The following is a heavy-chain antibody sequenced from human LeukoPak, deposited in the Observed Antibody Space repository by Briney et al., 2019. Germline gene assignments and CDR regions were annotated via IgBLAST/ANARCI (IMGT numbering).Heavy chain of an antibody. J-gene: IGHJ4*02. CDR2: IRGDEFEK. D-gene: IGHD4-23*01. V-gene: IGHV3-7*01. CDR1: GFSFSNYW. CDR3: ARDKVNGGTTGSLLDY. Sequence: GGSLRLSCSTSGFSFSNYWMTWVRQAPGKGLEWVAHIRGDEFEKNYVDSVKGRFTISRDNAKNSLYLQMNSLTDEDTAVYYCARDKVNGGTTGSLLDYWGQGALVTVSS.